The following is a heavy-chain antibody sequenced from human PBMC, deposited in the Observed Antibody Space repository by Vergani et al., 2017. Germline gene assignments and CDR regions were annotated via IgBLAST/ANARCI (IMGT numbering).Heavy chain of an antibody. CDR1: GYSFTSYW. J-gene: IGHJ5*02. CDR2: IYPGDSDT. D-gene: IGHD5-18*01. V-gene: IGHV5-51*03. CDR3: ARRVRDGYSYGWRGGADWFDP. Sequence: EVQLVQSGAEVKKPGESLKISCKGSGYSFTSYWIGWVRQMPGKGLEWMGIIYPGDSDTRYSPSFQGQVTISADKSISTAYLQWSSLKASDTAMYYCARRVRDGYSYGWRGGADWFDPWGQGTLVTVSS.